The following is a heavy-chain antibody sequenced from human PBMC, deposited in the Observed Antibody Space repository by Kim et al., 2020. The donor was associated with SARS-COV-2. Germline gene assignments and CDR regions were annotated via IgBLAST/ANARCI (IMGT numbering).Heavy chain of an antibody. CDR3: ATLGDSSGYYYETLDY. CDR2: ISYVGSNK. Sequence: GGSLRLSCAASGFTFSSYGMHWVRQAPGKGLEWVAVISYVGSNKYYADSVKGQFTISRDNSKNTLYLQMNSLRAEDTAVYYCATLGDSSGYYYETLDYWGQGTLVTVSS. D-gene: IGHD3-22*01. V-gene: IGHV3-30*03. CDR1: GFTFSSYG. J-gene: IGHJ4*02.